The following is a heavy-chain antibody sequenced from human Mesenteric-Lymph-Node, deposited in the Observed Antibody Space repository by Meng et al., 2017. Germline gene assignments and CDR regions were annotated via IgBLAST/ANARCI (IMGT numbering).Heavy chain of an antibody. J-gene: IGHJ4*02. V-gene: IGHV3-30*04. CDR3: AQGELRWLEN. D-gene: IGHD4-23*01. Sequence: GGSLRLSCAASGFTFSSYAMHWVRQAPGKGLEWVAVISYDGSNKYYADSVKGRFTISRDNSKNTLYLQMNSLRTEDTALYFCAQGELRWLENWGQGTLVTVSS. CDR1: GFTFSSYA. CDR2: ISYDGSNK.